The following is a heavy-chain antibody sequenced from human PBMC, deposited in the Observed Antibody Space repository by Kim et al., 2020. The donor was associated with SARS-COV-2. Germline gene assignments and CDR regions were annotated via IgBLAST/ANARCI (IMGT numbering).Heavy chain of an antibody. CDR3: ARHMTMVRGAISVFDY. Sequence: SEKGRQTIPRDNAKNSLYLQMKSLRAEDTAVYYGARHMTMVRGAISVFDYWGQGTLVTVSS. V-gene: IGHV3-11*06. D-gene: IGHD3-10*01. J-gene: IGHJ4*02.